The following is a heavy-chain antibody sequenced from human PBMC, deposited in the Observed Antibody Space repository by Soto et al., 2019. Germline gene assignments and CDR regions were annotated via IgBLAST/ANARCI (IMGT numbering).Heavy chain of an antibody. J-gene: IGHJ4*02. Sequence: ETLSLTCTVSGDSISSSSYYWGWIRQPPGKGLEWIGSLHNSGITYYNPSLKSRVTMSVDTSQNQFSLKLSSVTAADTAVYYCQSYRGDYRYFDYWGRGTLVTFSS. CDR1: GDSISSSSYY. V-gene: IGHV4-39*01. CDR2: LHNSGIT. D-gene: IGHD3-16*02. CDR3: QSYRGDYRYFDY.